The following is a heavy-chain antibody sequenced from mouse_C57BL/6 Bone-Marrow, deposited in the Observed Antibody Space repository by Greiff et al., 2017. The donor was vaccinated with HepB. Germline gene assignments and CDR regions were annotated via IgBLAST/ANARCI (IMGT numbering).Heavy chain of an antibody. CDR1: GYTFTDHT. CDR2: IYPRDGST. J-gene: IGHJ1*03. CDR3: ARDYYGSPWYFDV. D-gene: IGHD1-1*01. V-gene: IGHV1-78*01. Sequence: VQLQQSDAELVKPGASVKISCKVSGYTFTDHTIHWMMQRPEQGLEWIGYIYPRDGSTKYNEKFKGKATLTADKSSSTAYMQLNSLTSEDSAVYFCARDYYGSPWYFDVWGTGTTVTVSS.